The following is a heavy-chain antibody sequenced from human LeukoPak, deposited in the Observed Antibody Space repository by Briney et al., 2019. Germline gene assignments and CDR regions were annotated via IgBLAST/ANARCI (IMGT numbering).Heavy chain of an antibody. V-gene: IGHV3-53*01. J-gene: IGHJ4*02. CDR2: MYRSDAT. D-gene: IGHD1-14*01. CDR3: ARDLPDQGAY. Sequence: GGSLRLSCAASGLTVSSNYMSWVRQAPGKGLEWVSVMYRSDATYYADSVKGRFTMSRDSSKNTVYLQMNSLRSEDTAVYYCARDLPDQGAYWGQGTLAIVSS. CDR1: GLTVSSNY.